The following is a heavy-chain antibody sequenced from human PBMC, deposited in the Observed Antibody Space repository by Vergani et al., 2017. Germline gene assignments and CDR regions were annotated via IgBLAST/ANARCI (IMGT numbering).Heavy chain of an antibody. CDR1: GFTFSSYW. V-gene: IGHV3-7*03. CDR3: ARGIAAAGQGMDY. D-gene: IGHD6-13*01. Sequence: EVQLVESGGDLVQPGGSLRLSCAASGFTFSSYWMSWVRQAPGKGLEWVANIKQDGSEKYYVDSVKGRFTISRDNAKNSLYLQMNSLRAEDTAVYYCARGIAAAGQGMDYWGQGTLVTVSS. J-gene: IGHJ4*02. CDR2: IKQDGSEK.